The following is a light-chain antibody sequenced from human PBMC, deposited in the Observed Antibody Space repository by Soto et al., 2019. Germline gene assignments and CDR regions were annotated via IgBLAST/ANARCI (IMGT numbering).Light chain of an antibody. CDR2: SAS. V-gene: IGKV3-20*01. J-gene: IGKJ1*01. Sequence: DTVLTQSPGTLSLTAGERATLSCRASQSISGTYLAWYQKKPGQSPRLLIYSASTRAPGIPDRFSGSGSGTDFTLTISRLEPEDFAVYYCQHYGSSPSAFGRGTKVEIK. CDR3: QHYGSSPSA. CDR1: QSISGTY.